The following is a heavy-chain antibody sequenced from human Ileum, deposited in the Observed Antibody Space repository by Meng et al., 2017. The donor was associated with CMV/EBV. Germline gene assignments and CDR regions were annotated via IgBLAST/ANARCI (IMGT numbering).Heavy chain of an antibody. J-gene: IGHJ4*01. Sequence: GESLKISCEGSGFIFSDYWMTWVRQAPGKGLEWVANIKPDGSEQYYVDSVKGRFTIYRDNGKNSLYLQMNNLTTEDMAVYFCARGKGTMYDWGHGTLVTVSS. D-gene: IGHD3-10*02. CDR1: GFIFSDYW. CDR2: IKPDGSEQ. V-gene: IGHV3-7*01. CDR3: ARGKGTMYD.